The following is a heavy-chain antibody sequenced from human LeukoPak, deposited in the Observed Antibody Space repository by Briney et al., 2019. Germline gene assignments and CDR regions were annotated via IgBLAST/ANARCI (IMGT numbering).Heavy chain of an antibody. CDR3: ARGGLGYCSSTSCYPYYYGMDV. CDR1: GYSFTSYW. V-gene: IGHV5-51*01. J-gene: IGHJ6*04. D-gene: IGHD2-2*01. Sequence: GESLKISCKGSGYSFTSYWNGWVRPMPGKGLEWRGIIYPGDSDTRFSPSFQGQVTLSADKSISTAYLQWSSLKASDTAMYYCARGGLGYCSSTSCYPYYYGMDVWGKGTTVTVSS. CDR2: IYPGDSDT.